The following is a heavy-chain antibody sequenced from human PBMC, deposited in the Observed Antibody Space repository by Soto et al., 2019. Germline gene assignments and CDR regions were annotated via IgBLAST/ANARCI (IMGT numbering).Heavy chain of an antibody. J-gene: IGHJ5*02. V-gene: IGHV4-34*01. CDR1: GGSFSGYY. Sequence: SETLSLTCAVYGGSFSGYYWIWIRQPPGKGLEWIGEINHSGSTNYNPSLKSRVTISVDTSKNQFSLKLSSVTAADTAVYYCARGNRREGSSARLYNWFDPWGQGTLVTVSS. D-gene: IGHD6-6*01. CDR3: ARGNRREGSSARLYNWFDP. CDR2: INHSGST.